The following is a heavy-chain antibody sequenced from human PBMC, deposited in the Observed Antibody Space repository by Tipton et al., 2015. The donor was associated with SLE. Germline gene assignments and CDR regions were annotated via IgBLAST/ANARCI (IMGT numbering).Heavy chain of an antibody. V-gene: IGHV4-39*07. CDR3: ASLNPNYYGSGSYFSPWL. CDR2: IYYSGSP. Sequence: TLSLTCTVSGASIRSSSYYWGWIRQPPGKGLEWIGTIYYSGSPFYNPSLKSRVTITVATSKNQFSLKLSSVTAADTAVYYCASLNPNYYGSGSYFSPWLGGQGSLVTVSS. CDR1: GASIRSSSYY. D-gene: IGHD3-10*01. J-gene: IGHJ1*01.